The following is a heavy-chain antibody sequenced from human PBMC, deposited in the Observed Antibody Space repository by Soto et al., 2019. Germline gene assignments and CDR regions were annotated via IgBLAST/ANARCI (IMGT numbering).Heavy chain of an antibody. J-gene: IGHJ6*02. Sequence: QVQLVQSGAEVKKPGASVKVSCKASGYTFTGYYMHWVRQAPGQGLEWMGWINPNSGGTNYAQKFQGWVTMTRDTSISTAYMELSRLRSDDTAVYYCARDLGDYCSGGSCSYYYYGMDVWGQGTTVTVSS. V-gene: IGHV1-2*04. CDR3: ARDLGDYCSGGSCSYYYYGMDV. D-gene: IGHD2-15*01. CDR1: GYTFTGYY. CDR2: INPNSGGT.